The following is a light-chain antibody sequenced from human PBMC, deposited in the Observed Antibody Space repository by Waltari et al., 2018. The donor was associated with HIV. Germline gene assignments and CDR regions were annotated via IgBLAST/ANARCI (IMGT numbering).Light chain of an antibody. CDR2: QDN. CDR3: QAWDSSTVL. J-gene: IGLJ2*01. V-gene: IGLV3-1*01. CDR1: TMEHMY. Sequence: SYQLTQPPSVSVSPGQTDTITSSGDTMEHMYAFVYQSGPGQAPVLFISQDNKRPLGIPERFSGSRSGNIATLTISGAQAMDEAAYFCQAWDSSTVLFGGGTKLTVL.